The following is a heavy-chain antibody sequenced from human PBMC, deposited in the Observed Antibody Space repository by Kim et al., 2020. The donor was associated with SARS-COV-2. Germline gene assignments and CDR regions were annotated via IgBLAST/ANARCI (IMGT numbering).Heavy chain of an antibody. Sequence: GGSLRLSCAASGFSFSDYSMHWVRQAPGKGLEWVSSISTGSTYTFYADSVTGRFTISRDNAKNSLYLQINSLRAEDTAVYYCAREQSVVVLSTRDAFDIWGQGTMVTVSS. V-gene: IGHV3-21*01. CDR1: GFSFSDYS. J-gene: IGHJ3*02. CDR3: AREQSVVVLSTRDAFDI. CDR2: ISTGSTYT. D-gene: IGHD2-15*01.